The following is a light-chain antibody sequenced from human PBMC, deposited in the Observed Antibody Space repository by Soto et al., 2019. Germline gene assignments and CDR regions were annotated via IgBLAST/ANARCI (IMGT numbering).Light chain of an antibody. J-gene: IGKJ1*01. Sequence: EIVLTQSPGTLSLSPGERATLSCRASQSVSSSYLAWYQQKPGQAPRLLIYGASSRATDIPDRFSGSGSGTDFTLTISRLEPEDFAVYYCQQYDSSPLTFGQGTKVEIK. V-gene: IGKV3-20*01. CDR1: QSVSSSY. CDR2: GAS. CDR3: QQYDSSPLT.